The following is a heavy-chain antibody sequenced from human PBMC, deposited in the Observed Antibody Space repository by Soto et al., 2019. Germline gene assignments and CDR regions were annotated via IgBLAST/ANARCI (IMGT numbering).Heavy chain of an antibody. V-gene: IGHV4-34*01. CDR1: VGSLSTYF. CDR2: VNHSGSP. J-gene: IGHJ6*02. D-gene: IGHD3-3*01. Sequence: LPVGSLSTYFWTWIRQTPGKGLEWIGEVNHSGSPNYSPSLKSRVTMSFDTSKNQFSLNLTSVTAADTAVYYCARARFSQWSQDYYGLDVWGQGTTVTVSS. CDR3: ARARFSQWSQDYYGLDV.